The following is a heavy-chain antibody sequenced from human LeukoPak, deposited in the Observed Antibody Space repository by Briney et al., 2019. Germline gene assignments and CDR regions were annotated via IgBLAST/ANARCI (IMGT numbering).Heavy chain of an antibody. CDR2: LSGSGGDT. V-gene: IGHV3-23*01. CDR1: GFSFSNFG. Sequence: GGSLRLSCAASGFSFSNFGMSWVRQAPGKGLEWVSSLSGSGGDTYYADSVKGRFSISRDNSKNTLYLQMNSLRAEDTAIYYCARRGYYDSSGYDFWGQGTLVTVSS. J-gene: IGHJ4*02. CDR3: ARRGYYDSSGYDF. D-gene: IGHD3-22*01.